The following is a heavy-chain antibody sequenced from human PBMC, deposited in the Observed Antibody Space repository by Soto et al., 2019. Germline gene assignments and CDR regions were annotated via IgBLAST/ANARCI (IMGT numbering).Heavy chain of an antibody. CDR3: ARSAIPRGGWFRP. CDR1: DDSLSTYY. V-gene: IGHV4-4*07. CDR2: IYASGST. D-gene: IGHD2-21*01. J-gene: IGHJ5*02. Sequence: SETLSLTCNVSDDSLSTYYWSWIRQPAGKGLEWIGRIYASGSTNYNPSPKGRVSMSVDTSKKQFSLRMISVTAADTAMYYCARSAIPRGGWFRPWGQGVLVTVSS.